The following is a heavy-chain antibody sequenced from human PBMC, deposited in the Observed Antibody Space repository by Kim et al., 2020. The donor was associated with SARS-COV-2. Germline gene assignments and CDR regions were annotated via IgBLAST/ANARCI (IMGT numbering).Heavy chain of an antibody. Sequence: NPSLKCRVTISVDTAKNQFSLKLSSVTAADTAVYYCASATIVRGVITPDYWGQGTLVTVSS. CDR3: ASATIVRGVITPDY. D-gene: IGHD3-10*01. V-gene: IGHV4-4*09. J-gene: IGHJ4*02.